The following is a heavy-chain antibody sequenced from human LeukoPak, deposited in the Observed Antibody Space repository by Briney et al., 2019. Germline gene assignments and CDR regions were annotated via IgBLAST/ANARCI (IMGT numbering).Heavy chain of an antibody. D-gene: IGHD3-22*01. V-gene: IGHV4-31*03. CDR3: ARDDSSLIDP. Sequence: SETLSLTCTVSGGSISSGGYYWSWIRQHPGKGLEWIGYIYYSGSTYYNPSLKSRVTISVDTSKNQFSLKLSSVTAADTAVYYCARDDSSLIDPWGQGTLVTVSS. CDR2: IYYSGST. J-gene: IGHJ5*02. CDR1: GGSISSGGYY.